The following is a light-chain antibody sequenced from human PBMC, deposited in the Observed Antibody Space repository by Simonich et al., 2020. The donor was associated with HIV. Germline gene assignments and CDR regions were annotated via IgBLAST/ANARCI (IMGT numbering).Light chain of an antibody. CDR1: QSINSY. J-gene: IGKJ1*01. CDR2: TAS. V-gene: IGKV1-39*01. Sequence: DIQMTQSPSSLSASVGDRVTITCRASQSINSYLNWYQHKPGKAPKLLIFTASSLQSGVPSRFSDSGSGTEFTLTISSLQSEDFATYYCQQYYSFPRTFGQGTKVEIK. CDR3: QQYYSFPRT.